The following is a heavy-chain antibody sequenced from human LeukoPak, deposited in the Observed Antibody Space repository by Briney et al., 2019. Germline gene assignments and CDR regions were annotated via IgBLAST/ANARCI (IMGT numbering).Heavy chain of an antibody. Sequence: GALRLSCAASGFTFSSYAMTWVRQAPGMGLEWVSCISGSGGGTHYADSVKGRFTISRDNSYNTLYLQMNSLTAEDTAVYYCAKSLGGIVVVVAASWGQGTLVTVSS. CDR2: ISGSGGGT. CDR3: AKSLGGIVVVVAAS. D-gene: IGHD2-15*01. CDR1: GFTFSSYA. J-gene: IGHJ4*02. V-gene: IGHV3-23*01.